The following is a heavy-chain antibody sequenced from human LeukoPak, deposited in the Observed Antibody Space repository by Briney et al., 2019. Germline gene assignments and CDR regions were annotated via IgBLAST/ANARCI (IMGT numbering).Heavy chain of an antibody. CDR1: GGSISSYY. CDR2: IYYSGST. J-gene: IGHJ4*02. V-gene: IGHV4-59*01. CDR3: ARGLWFGELSYFDY. Sequence: SETLSLTCTVSGGSISSYYWSWIRQPPGKGLEWIGYIYYSGSTNYSPSLKSRVTISVDTSKNQFSLKLSSVTAADTAVYYCARGLWFGELSYFDYWGQGTLVTVSS. D-gene: IGHD3-10*01.